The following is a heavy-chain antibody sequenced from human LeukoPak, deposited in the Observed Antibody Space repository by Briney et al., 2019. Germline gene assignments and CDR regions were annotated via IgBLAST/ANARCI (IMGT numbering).Heavy chain of an antibody. Sequence: GGSLRLSCAASGFTFDDYGMSWVRQAPGKGLQWVSGINWNGGSTGYADSVKGRFTISRDNAKNSLYLQMNSLRAEDTALYYCARKGYCSSTSCWDFDYWGQGTLVTVSP. CDR3: ARKGYCSSTSCWDFDY. J-gene: IGHJ4*02. V-gene: IGHV3-20*04. CDR1: GFTFDDYG. CDR2: INWNGGST. D-gene: IGHD2-2*01.